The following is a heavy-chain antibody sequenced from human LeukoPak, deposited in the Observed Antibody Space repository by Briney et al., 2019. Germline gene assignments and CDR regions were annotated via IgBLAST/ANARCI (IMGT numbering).Heavy chain of an antibody. V-gene: IGHV1-46*01. D-gene: IGHD3-3*02. CDR3: ARGRHFYSSQTENFDY. CDR1: GYTFTSYY. J-gene: IGHJ4*02. Sequence: ASVKVSCKASGYTFTSYYMHWVRRAPGQGLEWMGIINPSGGSTSYAQKFQGRVTMTRDTSTSTVYMELSSLRSEDTAVYYCARGRHFYSSQTENFDYWGQGTLVTVSS. CDR2: INPSGGST.